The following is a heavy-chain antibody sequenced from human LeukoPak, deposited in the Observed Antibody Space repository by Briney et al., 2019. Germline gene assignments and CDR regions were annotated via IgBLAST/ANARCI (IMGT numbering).Heavy chain of an antibody. CDR3: ASSGSYLAGNYYGMDV. CDR1: GFTFSSYA. J-gene: IGHJ6*02. CDR2: ISGRGGST. D-gene: IGHD1-26*01. V-gene: IGHV3-23*01. Sequence: GGSPRLSCAASGFTFSSYAMSWVRQTPGKGLDWVSAISGRGGSTYYADSVKGRFTISRDNSKNTLYLQMNSLRAEDTAVYYCASSGSYLAGNYYGMDVWGQGTTVTVSS.